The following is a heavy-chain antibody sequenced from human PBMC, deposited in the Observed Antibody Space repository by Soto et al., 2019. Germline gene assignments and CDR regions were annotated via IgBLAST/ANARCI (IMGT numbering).Heavy chain of an antibody. Sequence: QVQLVQSGAEVKKPGASVKVSCKASGYTFTNYAIHWVRQASGQGLEWMGWINAGSGNTKYSQRFEGRVSITRDTSASTAYMEVSSLTSEDTAVYYCACEQQLATFQHWGQGTLVTVSS. CDR3: ACEQQLATFQH. V-gene: IGHV1-3*01. J-gene: IGHJ1*01. CDR1: GYTFTNYA. D-gene: IGHD6-13*01. CDR2: INAGSGNT.